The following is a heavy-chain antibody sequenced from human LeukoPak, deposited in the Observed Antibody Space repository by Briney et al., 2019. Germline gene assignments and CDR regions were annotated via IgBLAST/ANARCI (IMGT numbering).Heavy chain of an antibody. CDR2: INPNSGGT. CDR1: GYTFTGYY. J-gene: IGHJ5*02. Sequence: ASVKVSCKASGYTFTGYYMHWVRQAPGQGLEWMGWINPNSGGTNYAQKFQGRVTMTRDTSISTAYMELSRLKSDDTAVYYCARVSSYGSGSYYNDWFDPWGQGTLVTVSS. CDR3: ARVSSYGSGSYYNDWFDP. D-gene: IGHD3-10*01. V-gene: IGHV1-2*02.